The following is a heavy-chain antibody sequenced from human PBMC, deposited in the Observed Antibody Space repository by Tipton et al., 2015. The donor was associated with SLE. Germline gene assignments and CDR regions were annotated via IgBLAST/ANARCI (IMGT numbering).Heavy chain of an antibody. CDR2: IYYSGGT. V-gene: IGHV4-59*11. CDR1: GGSIKNHY. Sequence: TLSLTCIVSGGSIKNHYWCWIRQAPGMGLEWIGYIYYSGGTNYNPSLKSRVTMSVYTSKNQFSLNLTSMTAADTAVYYCARLRSSGVLTGSYEYGMDVWGQGTAVTVSS. J-gene: IGHJ6*02. CDR3: ARLRSSGVLTGSYEYGMDV. D-gene: IGHD3-3*01.